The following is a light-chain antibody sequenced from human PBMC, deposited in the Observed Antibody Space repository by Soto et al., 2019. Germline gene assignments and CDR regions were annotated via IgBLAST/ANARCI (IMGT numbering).Light chain of an antibody. CDR2: LGS. CDR1: QSLLHSNGYNY. J-gene: IGKJ2*01. CDR3: MQALQTPRYT. V-gene: IGKV2-28*01. Sequence: DIVMTQSPLSLPVTPGEPASISCRSSQSLLHSNGYNYLDWYLQKPGQSPQLLIYLGSNRASGVHDRFSGSGSGTDFTLKISRVEAEDVAVYYCMQALQTPRYTFGQGTKLEIK.